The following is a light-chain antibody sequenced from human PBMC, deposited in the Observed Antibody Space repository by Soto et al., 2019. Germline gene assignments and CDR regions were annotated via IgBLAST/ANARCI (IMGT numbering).Light chain of an antibody. CDR2: KAS. CDR1: QSISSW. J-gene: IGKJ4*01. Sequence: DIQMTQSPSTLSASVGDRVTITCRASQSISSWLAWYQQKPVKAPKLLIYKASSLESGVPSRFGVSGSGTEFTLTISSPQPDAFATYSCQQYNSYLLTFGGGTKVEIK. CDR3: QQYNSYLLT. V-gene: IGKV1-5*03.